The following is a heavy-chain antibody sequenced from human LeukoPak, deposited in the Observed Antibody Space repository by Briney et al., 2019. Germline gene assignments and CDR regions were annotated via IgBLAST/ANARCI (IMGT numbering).Heavy chain of an antibody. CDR2: IYTSGST. Sequence: PSETLSLTCTVSGGSISSGSYYWSWIRQPAGKGLEWIGRIYTSGSTNYNPSLKSRVTISVDTSKNQFSLKLSSVTAADTAVYYCARGWLQPGYWGQGTLVTVSS. V-gene: IGHV4-61*02. J-gene: IGHJ4*02. CDR1: GGSISSGSYY. D-gene: IGHD3-22*01. CDR3: ARGWLQPGY.